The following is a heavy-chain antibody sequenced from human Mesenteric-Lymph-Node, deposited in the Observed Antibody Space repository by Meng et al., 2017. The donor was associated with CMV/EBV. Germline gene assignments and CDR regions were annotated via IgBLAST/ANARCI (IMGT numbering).Heavy chain of an antibody. CDR1: GFTVSSNY. D-gene: IGHD6-19*01. Sequence: GESLKISCAASGFTVSSNYMSWVRQAPGKGLEWLSTIYTGGTTYYADSVKGRFTISRDSSKNTLYLQMNSLRPEDTAVYYCARDSSGWYMGFDYWGQGTLVTVSS. J-gene: IGHJ4*02. CDR3: ARDSSGWYMGFDY. V-gene: IGHV3-66*02. CDR2: IYTGGTT.